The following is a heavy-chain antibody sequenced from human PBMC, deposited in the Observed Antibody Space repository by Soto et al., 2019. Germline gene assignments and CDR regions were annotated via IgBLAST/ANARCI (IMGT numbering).Heavy chain of an antibody. CDR2: IDPSDSYT. V-gene: IGHV5-10-1*03. CDR3: ARHVYDSSGYYWNRGPSTDY. J-gene: IGHJ4*02. CDR1: GYSFTSYW. D-gene: IGHD3-22*01. Sequence: EVQLVQSGAEVKKPGESLRISCKGSGYSFTSYWISWVRQMPGKGLEWMGRIDPSDSYTNYSPSFQGHVTISADKSITTAYLQWSSLKASDTAMYYCARHVYDSSGYYWNRGPSTDYWGQGTLVTASS.